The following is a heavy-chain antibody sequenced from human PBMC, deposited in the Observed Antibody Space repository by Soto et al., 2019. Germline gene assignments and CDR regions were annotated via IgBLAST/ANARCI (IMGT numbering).Heavy chain of an antibody. V-gene: IGHV3-48*01. Sequence: GGSLRLSCAASGFTFSSYSMNWVRQAPGKGLEWVSYISSSSSTIYYADSVKGRFTISRDNAKNSLYLQMNSLRAEDTAVYYCAKDSSGSGSYFDYWGQGTLVTVSS. CDR1: GFTFSSYS. D-gene: IGHD3-22*01. CDR3: AKDSSGSGSYFDY. CDR2: ISSSSSTI. J-gene: IGHJ4*02.